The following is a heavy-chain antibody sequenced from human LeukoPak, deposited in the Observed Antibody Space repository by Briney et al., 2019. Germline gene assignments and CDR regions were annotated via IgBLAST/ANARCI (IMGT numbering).Heavy chain of an antibody. V-gene: IGHV3-64*01. CDR3: ARYCSGVSCYSGYDY. CDR2: ISTNGGGT. Sequence: GGSLRLSCAASGFTFSTYDMHWVRQTPGKGLEYVSAISTNGGGTYYANSVKGRFTISRDNSKNTLYLQMGSLRAEDMAVYYCARYCSGVSCYSGYDYWGQGTLVTVSS. CDR1: GFTFSTYD. D-gene: IGHD2-15*01. J-gene: IGHJ4*02.